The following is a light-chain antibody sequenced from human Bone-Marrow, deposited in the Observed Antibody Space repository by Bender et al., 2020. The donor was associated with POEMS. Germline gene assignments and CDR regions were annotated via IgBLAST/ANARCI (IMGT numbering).Light chain of an antibody. V-gene: IGLV3-1*01. Sequence: SYEVTQPPSVSVSPGQTASITCSGDDLGDKYVAWYQQKPGQSPVLVIYQDTKRPSGIPERFSGSNSGNTATLTISGTQAMDKADYYCQAWDTYSVIFGGGTKLTFL. CDR1: DLGDKY. J-gene: IGLJ2*01. CDR3: QAWDTYSVI. CDR2: QDT.